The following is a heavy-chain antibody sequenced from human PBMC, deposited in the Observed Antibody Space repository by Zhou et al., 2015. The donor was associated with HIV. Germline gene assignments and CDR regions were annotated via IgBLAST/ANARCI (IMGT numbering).Heavy chain of an antibody. D-gene: IGHD2-15*01. CDR2: IIPMFGTT. Sequence: QVQLVQSGAEVKKPGSSVKVSCKASGDSFDNFGFSWIRHAPGQGLEWMGGIIPMFGTTNYTEKLQGRVTITADKSTSTAYMELSSLRSEDTAVYYCARDLKEQDIVVYDAFDIWGQGTMVTVSS. J-gene: IGHJ3*02. CDR3: ARDLKEQDIVVYDAFDI. V-gene: IGHV1-69*06. CDR1: GDSFDNFG.